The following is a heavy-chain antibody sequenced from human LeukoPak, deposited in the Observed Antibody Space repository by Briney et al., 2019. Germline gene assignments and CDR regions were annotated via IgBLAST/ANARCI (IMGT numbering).Heavy chain of an antibody. CDR3: AREHCSGGSCYYYYMDV. CDR1: GGSISSYY. CDR2: IYYSGST. D-gene: IGHD2-15*01. J-gene: IGHJ6*03. V-gene: IGHV4-59*12. Sequence: PSETLSLTCTVSGGSISSYYWSWIRQPPGKGLEWIGYIYYSGSTNYNPSLKSRVTISVDTSKNQFSLKLSSVTAADTAVYYCAREHCSGGSCYYYYMDVWGKGITVTVSS.